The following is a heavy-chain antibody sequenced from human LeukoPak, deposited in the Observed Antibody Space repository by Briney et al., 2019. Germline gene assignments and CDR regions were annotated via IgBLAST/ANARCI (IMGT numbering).Heavy chain of an antibody. CDR1: GFTFSSYG. CDR2: ISYDGSNK. V-gene: IGHV3-30*18. J-gene: IGHJ4*02. Sequence: PGGSLRLSCAASGFTFSSYGMLWVRQAPGKGLEWVAVISYDGSNKYYADSVKGRFTISRDNSKNTLYLQMNSLRAEDTAVYYCAKGPLFGMITFGGVIDYWGQGTLVTVSS. CDR3: AKGPLFGMITFGGVIDY. D-gene: IGHD3-16*02.